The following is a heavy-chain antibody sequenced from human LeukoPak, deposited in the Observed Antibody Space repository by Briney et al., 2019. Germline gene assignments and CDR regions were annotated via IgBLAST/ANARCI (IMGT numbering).Heavy chain of an antibody. CDR1: GGSISSYY. V-gene: IGHV4-59*01. Sequence: SETLSLTCTVSGGSISSYYWNWIRQPPGKGLAWIGYIYYCGSTNYNLSLKSRITISVDTSKNQFSLKLSSVTAADTAVYYCARGADSSGYYSIFYFDYWGQGTLVTVSS. J-gene: IGHJ4*02. CDR3: ARGADSSGYYSIFYFDY. CDR2: IYYCGST. D-gene: IGHD3-22*01.